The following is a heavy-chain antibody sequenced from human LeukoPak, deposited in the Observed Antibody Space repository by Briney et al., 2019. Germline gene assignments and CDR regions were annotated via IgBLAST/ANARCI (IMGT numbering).Heavy chain of an antibody. Sequence: ESLKISCKGSGYSFTSYWIGWVRQMPGKGLEWMGIIYPGDSDTRYSPSFQGQVTISAGKSISTAYLQWSSLKASDTAMYYCARIEYSSSSYYYYYMDVWGKGTTVTVSS. J-gene: IGHJ6*03. CDR1: GYSFTSYW. CDR3: ARIEYSSSSYYYYYMDV. CDR2: IYPGDSDT. D-gene: IGHD6-6*01. V-gene: IGHV5-51*01.